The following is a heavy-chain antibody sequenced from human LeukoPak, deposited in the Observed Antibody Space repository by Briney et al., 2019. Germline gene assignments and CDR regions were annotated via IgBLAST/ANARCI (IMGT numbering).Heavy chain of an antibody. V-gene: IGHV3-23*01. J-gene: IGHJ4*02. CDR2: ISGSGGSGGST. Sequence: QPGGSLRLSCAASGFIFSSYAMSWVRQAPGKGLEWVSAISGSGGSGGSTYYADSAKGRFTISRDNSKNTLYLQMNSLRAEDTAVYYCAKDSYHGSPAYFDYWGQGTLVTVSS. CDR3: AKDSYHGSPAYFDY. D-gene: IGHD1-26*01. CDR1: GFIFSSYA.